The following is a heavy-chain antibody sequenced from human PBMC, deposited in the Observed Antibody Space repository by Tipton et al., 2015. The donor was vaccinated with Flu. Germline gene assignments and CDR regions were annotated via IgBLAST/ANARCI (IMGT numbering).Heavy chain of an antibody. CDR2: IYTSGST. CDR1: GGSISSYY. V-gene: IGHV4-4*07. D-gene: IGHD2-8*01. Sequence: TLSLTCTVSGGSISSYYWSWIRQPAGKGLEWIGRIYTSGSTNYNPSLKSRVTMSVDTSKNQFSLKLSSVTAADTAVYYCASAMYGPRSPTRSPSYYGMDVWGQGTTVTVSS. CDR3: ASAMYGPRSPTRSPSYYGMDV. J-gene: IGHJ6*02.